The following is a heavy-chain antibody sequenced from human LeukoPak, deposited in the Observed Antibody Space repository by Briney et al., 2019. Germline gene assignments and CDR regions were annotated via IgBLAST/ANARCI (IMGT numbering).Heavy chain of an antibody. Sequence: GGSLRLSCTASGFTFCDYGMSWVRQAPGKGLEWVGFIRSKTHGGTTEYAASVKGRFTISRDDSESIAYLQVNSLKTDDTAVYYCAKDQKTIAAAGTSPPENWGQGTLVTVSS. CDR1: GFTFCDYG. J-gene: IGHJ4*02. CDR2: IRSKTHGGTT. D-gene: IGHD6-13*01. CDR3: AKDQKTIAAAGTSPPEN. V-gene: IGHV3-49*04.